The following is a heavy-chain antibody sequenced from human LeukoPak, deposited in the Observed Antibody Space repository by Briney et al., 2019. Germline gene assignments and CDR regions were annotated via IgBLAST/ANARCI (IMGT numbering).Heavy chain of an antibody. CDR2: IDPSDSYT. Sequence: KTGESLKISCKASGYSFTTYWISWVRQMPGKGLEWMGRIDPSDSYTNYSPSFQGHVTISLDKSISTAYLQWSSLKASDTAMYYCARHGPRGDWSDYWGQGTLVTVSS. J-gene: IGHJ4*02. D-gene: IGHD3/OR15-3a*01. CDR1: GYSFTTYW. CDR3: ARHGPRGDWSDY. V-gene: IGHV5-10-1*01.